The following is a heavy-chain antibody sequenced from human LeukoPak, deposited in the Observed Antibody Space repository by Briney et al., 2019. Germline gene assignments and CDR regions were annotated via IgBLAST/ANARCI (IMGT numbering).Heavy chain of an antibody. CDR3: ARVSIGLVDGDLFDY. J-gene: IGHJ4*02. V-gene: IGHV3-48*03. D-gene: IGHD4-17*01. CDR2: ISSSGSTI. CDR1: GFTFSSYE. Sequence: GGSLRLSCAASGFTFSSYEMNWVRQAPGKGLEWVSYISSSGSTIYYADSVKGRFTISRDNAKNSLYLQMNSLRAEDTAVYYCARVSIGLVDGDLFDYWGQGTLVTVSS.